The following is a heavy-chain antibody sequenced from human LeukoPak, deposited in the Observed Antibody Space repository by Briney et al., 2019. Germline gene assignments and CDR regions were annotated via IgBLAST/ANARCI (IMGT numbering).Heavy chain of an antibody. V-gene: IGHV3-30*18. CDR1: GFTFSSYG. D-gene: IGHD5-18*01. J-gene: IGHJ5*02. CDR2: ISYDGSNK. Sequence: GGSLRLSCAAPGFTFSSYGMHWVRQAPGKGLEWVAVISYDGSNKYYADSVKGRFTISRDNSKNTLYLQMNSLRAEDTAVYYCAKVVELWSQFGWFDPWGQGTLVTVSS. CDR3: AKVVELWSQFGWFDP.